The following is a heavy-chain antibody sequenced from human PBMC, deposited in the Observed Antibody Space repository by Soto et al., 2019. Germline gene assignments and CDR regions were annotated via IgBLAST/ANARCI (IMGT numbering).Heavy chain of an antibody. CDR1: GFTFSSYS. J-gene: IGHJ4*02. CDR2: ISSSSSYI. D-gene: IGHD1-1*01. Sequence: EVQLVESGGGLVKPGGSLRLSCAASGFTFSSYSMNWVRQAPGKGLEWVSSISSSSSYIYYADSVKGRFTISRDNAKNSLYLQMNSLRAEDTAVYYCARVQTKVPQRSDYWGQGTLVTVSS. V-gene: IGHV3-21*01. CDR3: ARVQTKVPQRSDY.